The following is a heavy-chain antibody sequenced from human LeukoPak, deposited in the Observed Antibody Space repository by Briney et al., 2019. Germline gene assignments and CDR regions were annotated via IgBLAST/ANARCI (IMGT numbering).Heavy chain of an antibody. CDR1: GGSISSGGYY. CDR2: IYHSGST. D-gene: IGHD3-22*01. V-gene: IGHV4-30-2*01. J-gene: IGHJ6*03. Sequence: SQTLSLTCIVSGGSISSGGYYWSWIRQPPGKGLEWIGYIYHSGSTYYNPSLKSRVTISVDRSKNQFSLKLSSVTAADTAVYYCARMRYYDRYYYMDVWGKGTTVTVSS. CDR3: ARMRYYDRYYYMDV.